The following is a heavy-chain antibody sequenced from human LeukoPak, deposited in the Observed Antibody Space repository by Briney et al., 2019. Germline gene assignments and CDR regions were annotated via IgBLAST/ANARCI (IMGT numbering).Heavy chain of an antibody. Sequence: ASVKVSCKASGYTFTGYYMHWVRQAPGQGLEWMGWINPNSGGTNYAQKFQGRVTMTRDTSISTAYMELSRLRSDDTAVYYCARVLITFGGVVVPDLGSLDYWGQGTLVTVSS. J-gene: IGHJ4*02. D-gene: IGHD3-16*02. CDR3: ARVLITFGGVVVPDLGSLDY. CDR2: INPNSGGT. V-gene: IGHV1-2*02. CDR1: GYTFTGYY.